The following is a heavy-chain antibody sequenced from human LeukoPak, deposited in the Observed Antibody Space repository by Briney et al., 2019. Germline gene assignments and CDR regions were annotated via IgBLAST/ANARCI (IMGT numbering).Heavy chain of an antibody. CDR3: ARGHGEKAGSTSFYYYYMDV. CDR1: GYGFTSYW. V-gene: IGHV5-51*01. J-gene: IGHJ6*03. CDR2: IYPGDSDN. D-gene: IGHD2-2*01. Sequence: GESLKISCKGSGYGFTSYWIGWVRQMPGKGLEWMGIIYPGDSDNRYSPSFHGQVTISADKSISTAYLQWSSLKASDTAMYYCARGHGEKAGSTSFYYYYMDVWGKGITVTVSS.